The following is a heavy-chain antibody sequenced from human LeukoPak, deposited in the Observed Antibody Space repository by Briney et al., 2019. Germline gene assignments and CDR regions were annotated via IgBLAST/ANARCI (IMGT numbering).Heavy chain of an antibody. J-gene: IGHJ5*02. V-gene: IGHV4-39*01. Sequence: SETLSLTCTVSGGSISSSSYYWGWIRQPPGKGLEWIGSIYYSGSTYYNPSLKSRVTISVDTSKNQFSLKLSSVTAADTAVYYCARTQIVVVPAATPPYNWFDPWGQGTLVTVSS. D-gene: IGHD2-2*01. CDR1: GGSISSSSYY. CDR2: IYYSGST. CDR3: ARTQIVVVPAATPPYNWFDP.